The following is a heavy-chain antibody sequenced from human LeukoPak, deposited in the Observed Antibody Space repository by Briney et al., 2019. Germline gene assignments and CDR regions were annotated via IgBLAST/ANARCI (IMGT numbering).Heavy chain of an antibody. J-gene: IGHJ4*02. CDR3: ARDRAYCTNGVCYKYFGY. D-gene: IGHD2-8*01. CDR2: IYYSGST. V-gene: IGHV4-59*01. Sequence: SETLSLTCTVSGGSISSYYWSWIRQPPGKGLEWIGYIYYSGSTNYNPSLKSRVTISVDTSKNQFSLKLSSVTAADTAVYYCARDRAYCTNGVCYKYFGYWGQGTLVTVSS. CDR1: GGSISSYY.